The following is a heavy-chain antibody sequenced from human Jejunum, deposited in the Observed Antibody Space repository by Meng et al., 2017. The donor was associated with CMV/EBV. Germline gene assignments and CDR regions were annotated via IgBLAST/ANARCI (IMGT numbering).Heavy chain of an antibody. J-gene: IGHJ6*02. CDR3: VRDYWSRYCSSTTCSSMDV. D-gene: IGHD2-2*01. CDR2: IWHDASKQ. V-gene: IGHV3-33*01. Sequence: TYGIHWVRQAPGKGLEWLTLIWHDASKQYYADSVMGRFTISRDNRKNMVYLQMNSLRAEDTAVYYCVRDYWSRYCSSTTCSSMDVWGQGTTVTVSS. CDR1: TYG.